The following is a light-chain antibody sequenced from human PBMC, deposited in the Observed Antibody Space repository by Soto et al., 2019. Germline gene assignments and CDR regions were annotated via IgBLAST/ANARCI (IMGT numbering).Light chain of an antibody. J-gene: IGLJ1*01. CDR2: DVT. CDR3: LSYTTSRTYV. V-gene: IGLV2-14*01. Sequence: QAVLTQPASVSGSPGQSITISCTGSSSDIGYYNYVSWYQQHPDKAPKVIIYDVTNRPSAVSTRFSSSKSVNTASLTISGLLAEDEADYYCLSYTTSRTYVFGSGTKLTVL. CDR1: SSDIGYYNY.